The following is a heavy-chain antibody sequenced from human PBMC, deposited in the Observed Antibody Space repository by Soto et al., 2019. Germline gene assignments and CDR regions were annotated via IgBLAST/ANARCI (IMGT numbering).Heavy chain of an antibody. CDR2: IIPILGIA. D-gene: IGHD4-17*01. J-gene: IGHJ2*01. V-gene: IGHV1-69*04. CDR1: GGSFSSYI. CDR3: ARDTTDRGWYFDR. Sequence: SVTGAFTGAGGSFSSYIGSWVRQAHGQGLEWMGRIIPILGIANYAQKFQGRVTITADKSTSTAYMELSSLRSEDTAVYYCARDTTDRGWYFDRWGRGTLVTVSS.